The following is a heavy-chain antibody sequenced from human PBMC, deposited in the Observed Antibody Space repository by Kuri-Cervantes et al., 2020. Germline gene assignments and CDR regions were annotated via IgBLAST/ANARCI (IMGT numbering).Heavy chain of an antibody. V-gene: IGHV3-30-3*02. Sequence: GGSLRLSWAASGFTFSSYAMHWVRQAPGKGLEWVAVISYDGSNKYYADSVKGRFTISRDNSKNTLYLQMNSLRAEDTAVYYCAKMRSGYGDYANAFDIWGQGTMVTVSS. J-gene: IGHJ3*02. CDR3: AKMRSGYGDYANAFDI. D-gene: IGHD4-17*01. CDR2: ISYDGSNK. CDR1: GFTFSSYA.